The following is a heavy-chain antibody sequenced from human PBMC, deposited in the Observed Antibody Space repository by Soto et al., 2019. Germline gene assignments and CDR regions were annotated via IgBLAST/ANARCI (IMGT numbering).Heavy chain of an antibody. J-gene: IGHJ5*01. CDR3: AREYYYASSGYFDS. CDR2: IDPSDSFT. V-gene: IGHV5-10-1*01. D-gene: IGHD3-22*01. CDR1: GYTFMSYW. Sequence: PGESLKISCQGSGYTFMSYWISWVRQLPGKGLEWMGGIDPSDSFTIYNPSFQGHVTISVDKSASTAYLQWSTLKASDTAMYYCAREYYYASSGYFDSWGPGSLVTVSS.